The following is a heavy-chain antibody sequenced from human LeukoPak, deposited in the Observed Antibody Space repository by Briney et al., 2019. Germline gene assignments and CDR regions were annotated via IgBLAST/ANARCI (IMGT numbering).Heavy chain of an antibody. CDR2: IQQDGSEK. D-gene: IGHD4-11*01. J-gene: IGHJ4*02. Sequence: GGSLRLSCAASGFTFSSYWMSWVRQAPGKGLEWVANIQQDGSEKYYVDSVKGRFTISRDNAKNSLYLQMNSLRAEDTAVYYCAKVGLPVTTILDYFDYWGQGTLVTVSS. V-gene: IGHV3-7*01. CDR3: AKVGLPVTTILDYFDY. CDR1: GFTFSSYW.